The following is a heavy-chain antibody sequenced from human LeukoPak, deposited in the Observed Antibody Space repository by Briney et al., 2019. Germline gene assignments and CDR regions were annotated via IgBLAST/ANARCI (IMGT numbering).Heavy chain of an antibody. CDR1: GGSISSYY. V-gene: IGHV4-59*01. J-gene: IGHJ6*04. D-gene: IGHD4-17*01. Sequence: SETLSLTCTVSGGSISSYYWSWIRQPPGKGLEWIGYIYYSGSTNYNPSLKSRVTISVDTSKNQFSLKLSSVTAADTAVYYCAGTDDYGDYYSYYGMDVWGKGTTVTVSS. CDR2: IYYSGST. CDR3: AGTDDYGDYYSYYGMDV.